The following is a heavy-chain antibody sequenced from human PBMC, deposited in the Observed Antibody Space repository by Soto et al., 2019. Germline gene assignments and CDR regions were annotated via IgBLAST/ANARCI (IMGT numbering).Heavy chain of an antibody. D-gene: IGHD6-19*01. V-gene: IGHV3-30-3*01. CDR1: GFTFSSYA. J-gene: IGHJ1*01. CDR3: ARDLIAVAGTPYFQH. CDR2: ISYDGSNK. Sequence: GGSLRLSCAASGFTFSSYAMHWVRQAPGKGLEWVAVISYDGSNKYYADSVKGRFTISRDNSKNTLYPQMNSLRAEDTAVYYCARDLIAVAGTPYFQHWGQGTLVTVSS.